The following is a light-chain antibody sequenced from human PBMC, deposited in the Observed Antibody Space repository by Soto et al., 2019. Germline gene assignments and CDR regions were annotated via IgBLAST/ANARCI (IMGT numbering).Light chain of an antibody. CDR2: GAS. CDR3: QQYGSSGT. J-gene: IGKJ1*01. CDR1: QSVSNNY. Sequence: EIVLTQSPGTLSLSPGERATLSCRASQSVSNNYLAWYQQKPGQAPRLLIYGASSRATGIPDRFSGGGSGTEFTLTISSLQPDDFAVYYCQQYGSSGTFGQGTKVDIK. V-gene: IGKV3-20*01.